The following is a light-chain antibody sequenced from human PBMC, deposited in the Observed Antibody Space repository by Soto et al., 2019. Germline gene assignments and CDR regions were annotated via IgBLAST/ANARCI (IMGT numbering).Light chain of an antibody. Sequence: QSALTQPLSVSGSPGQSVTISCTGTTTNVATYNYVSWYQHHPGKAPKLIIYNVNERPSGVSDRFSGSKSGNAASLTISGLQADDEADYYCCSYEGSSNWLFGGATKLTVL. V-gene: IGLV2-11*01. CDR1: TTNVATYNY. J-gene: IGLJ3*02. CDR2: NVN. CDR3: CSYEGSSNWL.